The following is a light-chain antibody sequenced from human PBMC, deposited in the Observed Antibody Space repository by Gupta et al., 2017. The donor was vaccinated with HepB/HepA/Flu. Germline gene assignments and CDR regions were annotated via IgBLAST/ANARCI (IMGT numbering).Light chain of an antibody. CDR3: TSYAGSNIFYV. CDR2: EVS. V-gene: IGLV2-8*01. CDR1: SSDFGSYNS. Sequence: HSALTQPPSASGSPGQSVTISCTGTSSDFGSYNSVSWYQQHPGKAPKLIIYEVSKRPSGVPDRFSGSRSGNTASLTVSGLQAEDEADYYCTSYAGSNIFYVFGTGTQVTGL. J-gene: IGLJ1*01.